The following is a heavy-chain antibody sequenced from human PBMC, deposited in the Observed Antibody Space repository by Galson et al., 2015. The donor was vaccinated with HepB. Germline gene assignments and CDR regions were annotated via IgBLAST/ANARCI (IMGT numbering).Heavy chain of an antibody. CDR2: IDWDDDK. CDR1: GFSLSTSGMC. Sequence: PALVKPTQTLTLTCTFSGFSLSTSGMCVSWIRQPPGKALEWLARIDWDDDKYYSTSLKTRLTISKDTSKNQVVLTMTNMDPVDTATYYCARIGRVEQWQEVWGQGTLVTVSS. J-gene: IGHJ4*02. V-gene: IGHV2-70*11. CDR3: ARIGRVEQWQEV. D-gene: IGHD6-19*01.